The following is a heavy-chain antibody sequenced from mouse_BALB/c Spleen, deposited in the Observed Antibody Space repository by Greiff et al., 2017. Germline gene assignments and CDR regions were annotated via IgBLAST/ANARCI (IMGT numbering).Heavy chain of an antibody. CDR2: ISSGSSTI. CDR1: GFTFSSFG. J-gene: IGHJ2*01. V-gene: IGHV5-17*02. D-gene: IGHD2-2*01. Sequence: EVMLVESGGGLVQPGGSRKLSCAASGFTFSSFGMHWVRQAPEKGLEWVAYISSGSSTIYYADTVKGRFTISRDNPKNTLFLQMTSLRSEDTAMYYCARSDYGYDYFDYWGQGTTLTVSS. CDR3: ARSDYGYDYFDY.